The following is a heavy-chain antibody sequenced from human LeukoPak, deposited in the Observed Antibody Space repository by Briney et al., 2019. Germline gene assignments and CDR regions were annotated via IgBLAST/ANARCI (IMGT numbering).Heavy chain of an antibody. CDR2: ISGSGSST. CDR1: GFTFSSYA. V-gene: IGHV3-23*01. J-gene: IGHJ4*02. D-gene: IGHD2-2*01. Sequence: GGSLRLSCAASGFTFSSYAMSWVRQAPGKGLEWVSAISGSGSSTYYADSVKGRFTISRDNSKNTLYLQMSSLRAEDTAVYYCAKASWDIVVVPAANLDYWGQGTLVTVSS. CDR3: AKASWDIVVVPAANLDY.